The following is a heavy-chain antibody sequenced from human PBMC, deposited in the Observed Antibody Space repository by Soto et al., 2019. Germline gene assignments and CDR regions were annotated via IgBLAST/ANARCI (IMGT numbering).Heavy chain of an antibody. CDR3: ASGIINDYGDSAYFDY. Sequence: SETLSLTCTVSGGSISSYYWSWIRQPPGKGLEWIGYIYYSGSTNYNPSLKSRVTISVDTSKNQFSLKLSSVTAADTAVYYCASGIINDYGDSAYFDYWGQGTLVTVSS. CDR2: IYYSGST. V-gene: IGHV4-59*08. J-gene: IGHJ4*02. D-gene: IGHD4-17*01. CDR1: GGSISSYY.